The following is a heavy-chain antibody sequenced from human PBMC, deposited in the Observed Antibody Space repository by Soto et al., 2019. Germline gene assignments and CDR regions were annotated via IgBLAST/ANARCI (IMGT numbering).Heavy chain of an antibody. D-gene: IGHD5-12*01. CDR3: AKDYRYSGYDFARRVAPKSGHYYYYGMDV. J-gene: IGHJ6*02. CDR2: ISYDGSNK. CDR1: GFTFSSYG. V-gene: IGHV3-30*18. Sequence: GGSLRLSCAASGFTFSSYGMHWVRQAPGKGLEWVAVISYDGSNKYYADSVKGRFTISRDNSKNRLYLQMNSLRAEDTAVYYCAKDYRYSGYDFARRVAPKSGHYYYYGMDVWGQGTTVTVSS.